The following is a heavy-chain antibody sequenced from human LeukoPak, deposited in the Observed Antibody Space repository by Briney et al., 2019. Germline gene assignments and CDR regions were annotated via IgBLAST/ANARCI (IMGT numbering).Heavy chain of an antibody. Sequence: PGGSLKLPFEASGLPFSSYPMSWVPQAPGKGLEGVSAISGSGGSTYYADSVKGRFTISRDNSKNTLYLQMNSLRAEDTAVYYCAKRMDTAMVTGYYFDYWGQGTLVTVSS. CDR2: ISGSGGST. CDR3: AKRMDTAMVTGYYFDY. V-gene: IGHV3-23*01. CDR1: GLPFSSYP. J-gene: IGHJ4*02. D-gene: IGHD5-18*01.